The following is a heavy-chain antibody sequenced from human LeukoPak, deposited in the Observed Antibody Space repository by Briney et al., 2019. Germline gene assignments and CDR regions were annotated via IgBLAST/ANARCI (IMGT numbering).Heavy chain of an antibody. J-gene: IGHJ4*02. CDR3: ARGYYYHT. CDR1: GGSFGSDNSY. Sequence: PSETLSLTCTVSGGSFGSDNSYWNWIRQPAGKGLEWIGRIYGDGSSTYNPSLKSRVTISVDSSKNQFSLRLSSLTAADTAVYYCARGYYYHTWGQGTLVTVSS. CDR2: IYGDGSS. V-gene: IGHV4-61*02. D-gene: IGHD3-22*01.